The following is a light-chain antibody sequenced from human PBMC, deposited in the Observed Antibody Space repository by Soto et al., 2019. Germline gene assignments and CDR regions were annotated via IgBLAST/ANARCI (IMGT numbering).Light chain of an antibody. J-gene: IGKJ1*01. CDR3: QQYGSSPHT. CDR2: GAT. Sequence: EIVLTQSPGTLSLSPGERATLSCRASQSVSSNLLAWYQQKPGQAPRLLIYGATNRATGIPDRFSGSGSGTDFTLTISRLEPEDFAVYYCQQYGSSPHTFGQGTKVDIK. V-gene: IGKV3-20*01. CDR1: QSVSSNL.